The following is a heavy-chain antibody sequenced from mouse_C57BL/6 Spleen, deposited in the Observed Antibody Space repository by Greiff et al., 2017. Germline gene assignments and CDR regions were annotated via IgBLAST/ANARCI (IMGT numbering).Heavy chain of an antibody. D-gene: IGHD2-5*01. Sequence: QVQLQQPGAELVKPGASVKMSCKASGYTFTSYWITWVKQRPGQGLEWIGDIYPGSGSTNYNEKFKSKATLTVDTSFSTAYMQLSSLTSEDSAVYYCARSDYSNYGSYAMDYWGQGTSVTVSS. V-gene: IGHV1-55*01. CDR1: GYTFTSYW. CDR3: ARSDYSNYGSYAMDY. J-gene: IGHJ4*01. CDR2: IYPGSGST.